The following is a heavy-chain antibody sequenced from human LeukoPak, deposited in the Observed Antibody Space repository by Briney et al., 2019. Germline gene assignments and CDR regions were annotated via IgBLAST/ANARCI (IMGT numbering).Heavy chain of an antibody. D-gene: IGHD2-15*01. J-gene: IGHJ4*02. Sequence: ASVKVSCKASGYTFTSYYMHLVRQAPGQGLEWMGIINPSGGSTSYAQKFQGRVTMTRDTSTSTVYMELSSLRSEDTAVYYCARPGYCSGGSCWYYFDYWGQGTLVTVSS. CDR3: ARPGYCSGGSCWYYFDY. V-gene: IGHV1-46*01. CDR1: GYTFTSYY. CDR2: INPSGGST.